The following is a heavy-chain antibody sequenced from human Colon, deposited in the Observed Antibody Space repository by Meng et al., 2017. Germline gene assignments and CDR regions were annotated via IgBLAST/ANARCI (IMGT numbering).Heavy chain of an antibody. D-gene: IGHD4-17*01. V-gene: IGHV1-69*01. CDR1: GGTCSSYA. J-gene: IGHJ4*02. CDR3: ARVRGETAAYGDYEGSFDY. CDR2: IIPIFGTA. Sequence: VQLVELGADAKTAWSPVNVACKAFGGTCSSYAISWVLQAPGQGIEGMGGIIPIFGTANHAQKFQGRVTITADESTSTAYMELSSLSSEDTAVYYCARVRGETAAYGDYEGSFDYWGQGTLVTVPQ.